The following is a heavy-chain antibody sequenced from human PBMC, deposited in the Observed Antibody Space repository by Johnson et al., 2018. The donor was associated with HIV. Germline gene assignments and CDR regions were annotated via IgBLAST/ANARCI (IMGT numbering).Heavy chain of an antibody. CDR2: ISGSGGST. CDR3: AKGRIAAAGTGVDAFDI. J-gene: IGHJ3*02. Sequence: MQLVESGGGLVQPGGSLRLSCAASGFTFSSYAMSWVRQAPGKGLEWVSAISGSGGSTYYADSVKGRFTISRDNSKNTLYLQMNSLRAEDTAVYYCAKGRIAAAGTGVDAFDIWGQGTMVTVSS. D-gene: IGHD6-13*01. CDR1: GFTFSSYA. V-gene: IGHV3-23*04.